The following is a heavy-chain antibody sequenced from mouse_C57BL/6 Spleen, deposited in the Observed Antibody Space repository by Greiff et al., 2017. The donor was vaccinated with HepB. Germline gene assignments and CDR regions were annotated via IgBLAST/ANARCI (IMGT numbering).Heavy chain of an antibody. CDR2: ISSGSSTI. CDR1: GFTFSDYG. V-gene: IGHV5-17*01. Sequence: EVKLMESGGGLVKPGGSLKLSCAASGFTFSDYGMHWVRQAPEKGLEWVAYISSGSSTIYYADTVKGRFTISRDNAKNTLFLQMTSLRSEDTAMYYCARPYSNYGRVLNYWGQGTTLTVSS. D-gene: IGHD2-5*01. J-gene: IGHJ2*01. CDR3: ARPYSNYGRVLNY.